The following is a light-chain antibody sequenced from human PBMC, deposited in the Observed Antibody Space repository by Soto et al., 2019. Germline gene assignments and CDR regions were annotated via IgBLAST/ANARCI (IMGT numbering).Light chain of an antibody. J-gene: IGLJ1*01. CDR3: SSYTSSSTLYV. CDR2: EVS. CDR1: SSDVGGYNY. Sequence: QSVLTQPASVSGSPGQSITISCTGTSSDVGGYNYVSWYQQHPGKAPKLMIYEVSNRPPGVSNLFSGSKSGNTASLTISGLQAEDEADYYCSSYTSSSTLYVFGTGTKVTVL. V-gene: IGLV2-14*01.